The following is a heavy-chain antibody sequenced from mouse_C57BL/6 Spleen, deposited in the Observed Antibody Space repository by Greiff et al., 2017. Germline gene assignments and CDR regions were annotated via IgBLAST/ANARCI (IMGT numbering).Heavy chain of an antibody. CDR2: IDPETGGT. CDR1: GYTFTDYE. J-gene: IGHJ2*01. D-gene: IGHD1-1*01. Sequence: QVQLQQSGAELVRPGASVTLSCKASGYTFTDYEMHWVKQTPVHGLEWIGAIDPETGGTAYNQKFKGQAILTADKSSSTAYMELRSLTSEDSAVYYCTRGGGSSPYYFDDWGQGTTLTVSS. V-gene: IGHV1-15*01. CDR3: TRGGGSSPYYFDD.